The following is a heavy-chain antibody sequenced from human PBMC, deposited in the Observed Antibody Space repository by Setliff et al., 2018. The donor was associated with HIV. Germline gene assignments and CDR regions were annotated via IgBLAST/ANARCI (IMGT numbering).Heavy chain of an antibody. CDR3: ARGLRQNRSNSDVFDV. CDR2: MNPNSGNT. Sequence: RASVKVSCKPSEYSFTSYDINWVRQATGQGLEWMGWMNPNSGNTGYAERFQGRVTMTRDTSISTVYMELTSLRSEDMAVYYCARGLRQNRSNSDVFDVWGQGTVVTVSS. J-gene: IGHJ3*01. CDR1: EYSFTSYD. V-gene: IGHV1-8*01. D-gene: IGHD4-4*01.